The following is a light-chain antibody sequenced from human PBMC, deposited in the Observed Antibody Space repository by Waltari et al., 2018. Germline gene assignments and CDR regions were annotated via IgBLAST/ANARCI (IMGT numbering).Light chain of an antibody. J-gene: IGLJ2*01. Sequence: SFELTQPPSLSVSPGQTARITCLGDALSKQYAHWHQQRPGLAPILVIYKDSERPSGIPERFSGSSSGTTVTLTISGVQAEDEADYYCQSADSSGSVVFGGGTKLTVL. V-gene: IGLV3-25*03. CDR1: ALSKQY. CDR3: QSADSSGSVV. CDR2: KDS.